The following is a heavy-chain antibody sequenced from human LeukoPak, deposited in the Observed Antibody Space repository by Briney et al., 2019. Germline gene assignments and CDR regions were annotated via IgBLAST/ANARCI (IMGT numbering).Heavy chain of an antibody. J-gene: IGHJ4*02. CDR3: ARGGYCSSTSCLN. Sequence: PGGSLRLSCAASGFTFSSYSMNWVRQAPGKGLEWVSYISSSSSTIYYADSVKGRFTISRDNAKNSLYLQMNSLRAEDTAVYYCARGGYCSSTSCLNWGQGTLVTVS. CDR1: GFTFSSYS. V-gene: IGHV3-48*01. CDR2: ISSSSSTI. D-gene: IGHD2-2*01.